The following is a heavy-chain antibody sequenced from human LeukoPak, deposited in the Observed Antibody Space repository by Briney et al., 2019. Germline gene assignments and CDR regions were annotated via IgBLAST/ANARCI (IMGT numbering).Heavy chain of an antibody. V-gene: IGHV3-11*06. J-gene: IGHJ4*02. CDR2: ISSSGGYT. CDR1: GFTFSDYY. CDR3: ARSRASGSLNQYYFDY. D-gene: IGHD1-26*01. Sequence: RGSLRLSCAASGFTFSDYYMSWVRQAPGKGLEWVSYISSSGGYTTYADSVKGRFTISRDNAKNSLYLQMNSLRAEDTAVYYCARSRASGSLNQYYFDYWGQGTLVTVSS.